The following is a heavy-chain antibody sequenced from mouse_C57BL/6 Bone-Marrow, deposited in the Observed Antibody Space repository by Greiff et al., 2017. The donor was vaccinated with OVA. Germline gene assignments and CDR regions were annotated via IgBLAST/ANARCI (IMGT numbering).Heavy chain of an antibody. V-gene: IGHV1-80*01. CDR3: ARRAYDRAMDY. Sequence: VQLQQSGAELVKPGASVKISCKASGYAFSSYWMNWVKQRPGKGLEWIGQIYPGDGDTNYNGKFKGKATLTADKSSSTAYMQLSSLTSEDSAVYFCARRAYDRAMDYWGQGTSVTVSS. D-gene: IGHD2-12*01. CDR1: GYAFSSYW. J-gene: IGHJ4*01. CDR2: IYPGDGDT.